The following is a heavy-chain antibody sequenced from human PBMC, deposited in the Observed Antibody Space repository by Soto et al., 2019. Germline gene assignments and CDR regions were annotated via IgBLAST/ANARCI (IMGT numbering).Heavy chain of an antibody. CDR2: IYFAGTCT. Sequence: EVQVLESGGTLVQPGGSLRLSCVVSGLNFSSHDMNWVRQPPGKGLEYVSNIYFAGTCTSYADAVKGRFAISKDNSPNTVYMEMNQLRPEETAMYYGAEDPNWEWGCIWCPGNLVSHSS. J-gene: IGHJ4*02. D-gene: IGHD1-1*01. V-gene: IGHV3-23*03. CDR1: GLNFSSHD. CDR3: AEDPNWEWGCI.